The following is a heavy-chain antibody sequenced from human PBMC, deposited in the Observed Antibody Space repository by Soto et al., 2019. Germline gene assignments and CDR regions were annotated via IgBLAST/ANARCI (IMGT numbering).Heavy chain of an antibody. CDR1: GFTFSSYW. CDR2: INSDGSST. D-gene: IGHD1-26*01. J-gene: IGHJ4*02. CDR3: ARGRIVGATIFIDY. Sequence: GGSLRLSCAASGFTFSSYWMHWVRQAPGKGLVWVSRINSDGSSTIYADSVKGRFTISRDNAKNTLYLQMNSLRAEDTAVYYCARGRIVGATIFIDYWGQGTLVTVSS. V-gene: IGHV3-74*01.